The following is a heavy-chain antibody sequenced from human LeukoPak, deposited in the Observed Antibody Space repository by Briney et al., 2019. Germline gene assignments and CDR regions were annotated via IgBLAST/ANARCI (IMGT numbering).Heavy chain of an antibody. Sequence: GESLQISCKGSGYSFTSYWIGWVRQMPGKGLEWMGIIYPGDSDTRYSPSFQGQVTISADKSISTAYLQWSSLKASDTAMYYCARQSNTYYDFWSGYYVPRHFDYWGQGALVTVSS. CDR3: ARQSNTYYDFWSGYYVPRHFDY. CDR2: IYPGDSDT. D-gene: IGHD3-3*01. CDR1: GYSFTSYW. V-gene: IGHV5-51*01. J-gene: IGHJ4*02.